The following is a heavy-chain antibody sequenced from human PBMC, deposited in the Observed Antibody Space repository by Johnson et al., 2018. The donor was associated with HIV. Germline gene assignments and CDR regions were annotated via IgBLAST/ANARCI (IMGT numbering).Heavy chain of an antibody. CDR1: GFTFSSYG. CDR3: AKDSSVLLCFDI. CDR2: IRYDGTSE. J-gene: IGHJ3*02. Sequence: SGGGVVQPGGSLRLSCAASGFTFSSYGMHWVRQAPGKGLEWVAFIRYDGTSEYYADSVKGRFTISRDNSKNTLYLQMNSLRAEDTAVYYCAKDSSVLLCFDIWGQGTMVTVSS. D-gene: IGHD3-10*01. V-gene: IGHV3-30*02.